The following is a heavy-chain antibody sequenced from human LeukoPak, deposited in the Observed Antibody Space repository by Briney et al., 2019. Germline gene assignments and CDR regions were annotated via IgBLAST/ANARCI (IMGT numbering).Heavy chain of an antibody. CDR3: AKGTMSVAGIPVVDY. CDR1: GFTLSSYS. CDR2: SSSSSSYI. V-gene: IGHV3-21*04. D-gene: IGHD6-19*01. Sequence: GGSLRLSCVASGFTLSSYSMNWVRQAPGKGLEWVSSSSSSSSYIYDADSVKGRFTISRDNAKNSLYLQMNSLRAEDTALYYCAKGTMSVAGIPVVDYWGQGTLVTVSS. J-gene: IGHJ4*02.